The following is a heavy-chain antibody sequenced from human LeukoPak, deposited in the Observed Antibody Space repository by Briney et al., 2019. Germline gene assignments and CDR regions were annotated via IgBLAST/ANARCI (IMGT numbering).Heavy chain of an antibody. J-gene: IGHJ4*02. Sequence: ASVKVSCKASGYTFTSYGISRVRQAPGQGLEWMGWISAYNGNTNYAQKLQGRVTMTTDTSTSTAYMELRSLRSDDTAVYYCARIFYYDSSGYSSGFDYWGQGTLITVSS. D-gene: IGHD3-22*01. CDR1: GYTFTSYG. CDR2: ISAYNGNT. CDR3: ARIFYYDSSGYSSGFDY. V-gene: IGHV1-18*01.